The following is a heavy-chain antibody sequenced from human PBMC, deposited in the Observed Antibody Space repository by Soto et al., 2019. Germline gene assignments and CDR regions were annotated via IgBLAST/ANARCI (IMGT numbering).Heavy chain of an antibody. D-gene: IGHD3-22*01. J-gene: IGHJ6*02. Sequence: SETLSLTCAVSGGSISSGGYSWSWIRQPPGKGLEWIGYIYHSGSTYYNPSLKSRVTISVDRSKNQFSLKLSSVTAADTAVYYCARSYANYYDSSGYYYYYYGMDVWGQGTTVTVSS. CDR3: ARSYANYYDSSGYYYYYYGMDV. CDR1: GGSISSGGYS. CDR2: IYHSGST. V-gene: IGHV4-30-2*01.